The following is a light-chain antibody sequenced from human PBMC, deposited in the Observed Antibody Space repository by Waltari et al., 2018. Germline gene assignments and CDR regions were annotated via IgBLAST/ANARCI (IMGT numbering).Light chain of an antibody. J-gene: IGLJ6*01. CDR1: ASNIGDNT. Sequence: QSVLTQPPSASGTPGQRVTISCSGSASNIGDNTVNWYQQIPGMAPKLLLYSGNQRPSGVPDRFSGSRSGTSGSLTISGLQSADEADYYCAVWDDSLNGHVFGSGTKVTVL. CDR2: SGN. V-gene: IGLV1-44*01. CDR3: AVWDDSLNGHV.